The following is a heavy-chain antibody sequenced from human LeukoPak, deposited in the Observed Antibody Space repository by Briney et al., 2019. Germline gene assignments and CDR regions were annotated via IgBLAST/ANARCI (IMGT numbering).Heavy chain of an antibody. J-gene: IGHJ4*02. CDR3: ARDPLYYYDSSGYQHFDY. Sequence: ASVKVSCKASGYTFTSYYMHWVRQAPGQGLEWMGIVNPSGGSTSYAQKFQGRVTMTRDTSTSTVYMELSSLRSEDTAVYYCARDPLYYYDSSGYQHFDYWGQGTLVTVSS. D-gene: IGHD3-22*01. V-gene: IGHV1-46*01. CDR2: VNPSGGST. CDR1: GYTFTSYY.